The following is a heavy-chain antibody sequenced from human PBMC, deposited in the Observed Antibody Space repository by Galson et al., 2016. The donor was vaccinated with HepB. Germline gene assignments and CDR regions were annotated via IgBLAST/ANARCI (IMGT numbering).Heavy chain of an antibody. CDR3: GKGLQLWLRGAFDS. Sequence: SMRLSCAASGFTFTNYAMSWVRQGPEKGLGRVAGSRGNSGSTFYADPGKGRFTMSKDNPTNRLVLQMNRLRADETAVYYCGKGLQLWLRGAFDSWGQGTLVTVSS. V-gene: IGHV3-23*01. CDR1: GFTFTNYA. J-gene: IGHJ4*02. CDR2: SRGNSGST. D-gene: IGHD5-18*01.